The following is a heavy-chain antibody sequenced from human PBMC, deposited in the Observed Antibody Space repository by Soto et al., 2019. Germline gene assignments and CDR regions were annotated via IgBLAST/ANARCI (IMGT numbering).Heavy chain of an antibody. CDR2: IYYGGNT. CDR1: GGSISSSSYS. D-gene: IGHD3-22*01. J-gene: IGHJ4*02. CDR3: ARLGGYYQALDS. V-gene: IGHV4-39*01. Sequence: PSETLSLTCIVSGGSISSSSYSWAWIRQPPGKGLEWIGTIYYGGNTYYNPSLKSRVTISVDTSKNQFSLELSSVTAADTAVYYCARLGGYYQALDSWGQGTLVTVSS.